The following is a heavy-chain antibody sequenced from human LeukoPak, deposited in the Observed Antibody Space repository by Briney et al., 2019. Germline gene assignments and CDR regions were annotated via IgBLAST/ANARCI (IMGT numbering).Heavy chain of an antibody. CDR1: GYTFTGYY. CDR3: AGGPEMATFDY. J-gene: IGHJ4*02. V-gene: IGHV1-69*02. CDR2: IIPILDKA. D-gene: IGHD5-24*01. Sequence: SVKVSCKASGYTFTGYYMHWVRQAPGQGLEWMGRIIPILDKANYAQKFQGRVTITADKSTGTAYMDLNSLRSEDTAVYYCAGGPEMATFDYWGQGTLVTVSS.